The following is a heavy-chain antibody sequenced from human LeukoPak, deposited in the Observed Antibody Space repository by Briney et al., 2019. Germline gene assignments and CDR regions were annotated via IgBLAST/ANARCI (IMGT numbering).Heavy chain of an antibody. CDR1: GGSFSGYY. CDR2: INHSGST. Sequence: SETLSLTCAVHGGSFSGYYWSWIRQPPGKGLEWIGEINHSGSTIYNPSLKSRVTISVDTSKNQFSLKLSSVTAADTAVYYCARGTAKQVAFDIWGQGTMVTVSS. CDR3: ARGTAKQVAFDI. J-gene: IGHJ3*02. D-gene: IGHD1/OR15-1a*01. V-gene: IGHV4-34*01.